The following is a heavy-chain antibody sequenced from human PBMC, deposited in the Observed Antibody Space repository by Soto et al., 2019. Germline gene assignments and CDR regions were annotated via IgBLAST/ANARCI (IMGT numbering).Heavy chain of an antibody. V-gene: IGHV1-3*01. CDR3: AKKDYYAAGVYHFDH. J-gene: IGHJ4*02. CDR2: INAANGDI. CDR1: GYTFTAYP. Sequence: QVQLVQSGAEVKKPGASVKVSCRASGYTFTAYPLHWVRQAPGQRLEWMGWINAANGDIGDSREFQGSVTITRDTSASTVYMEVSSLTSEDTAVYYCAKKDYYAAGVYHFDHWGQGTLVTVSS. D-gene: IGHD3-10*01.